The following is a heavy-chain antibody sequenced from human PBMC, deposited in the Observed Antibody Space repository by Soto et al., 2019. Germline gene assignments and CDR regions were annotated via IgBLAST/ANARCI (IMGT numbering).Heavy chain of an antibody. CDR2: ITTYNGDT. J-gene: IGHJ4*02. CDR3: ARPTGYCSSTSCYQGPGKFIDY. V-gene: IGHV1-18*01. Sequence: GASVKVSCKTSGYSFTSYGVSWVRQAPGQGLEWMGWITTYNGDTHYVQSLQGRVTMTTDTSTRTAYLELRSLRSDDTALYYCARPTGYCSSTSCYQGPGKFIDYWGQGTLVTVSS. D-gene: IGHD2-2*01. CDR1: GYSFTSYG.